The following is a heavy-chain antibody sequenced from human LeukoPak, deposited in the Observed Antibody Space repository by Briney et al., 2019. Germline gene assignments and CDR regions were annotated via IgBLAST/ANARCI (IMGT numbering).Heavy chain of an antibody. D-gene: IGHD2/OR15-2a*01. CDR3: ARERKYYYMDL. CDR2: IKQGGSEI. Sequence: GGSLRLSCVASGFTFSRYWMSWVRQAPGKGLEYVALIKQGGSEIYHMDSVKGRFTISRDDARNSLYLQMDSLRAEDTAVYYCARERKYYYMDLWGKGTTVTVS. J-gene: IGHJ6*03. V-gene: IGHV3-7*01. CDR1: GFTFSRYW.